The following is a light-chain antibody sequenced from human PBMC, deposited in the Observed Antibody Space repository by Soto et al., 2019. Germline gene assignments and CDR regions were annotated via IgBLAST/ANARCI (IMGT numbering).Light chain of an antibody. V-gene: IGKV2-40*01. CDR2: PRS. J-gene: IGKJ5*01. CDR3: MKGIEFPFT. CDR1: QSLLDSDDGNTY. Sequence: DIAMTQPPLSLPVTPGEPASISCRSSQSLLDSDDGNTYLDCYLHKPVQSPQLLIYPRSYRTSGGPGRCSGSGSDTDFTLKISRVESEDVGVAHSMKGIEFPFTLGEGTRVEIK.